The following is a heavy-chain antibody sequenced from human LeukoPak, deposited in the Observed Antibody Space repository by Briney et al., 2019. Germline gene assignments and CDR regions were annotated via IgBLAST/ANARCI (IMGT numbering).Heavy chain of an antibody. J-gene: IGHJ6*02. CDR1: GYSFTSYW. CDR3: ARHMVRGGGYYGMDV. D-gene: IGHD3-10*01. V-gene: IGHV5-51*01. CDR2: IYPGDSDT. Sequence: GESLKISCKGSGYSFTSYWIGWVRQMPGKGLEWMGIIYPGDSDTRYSPSFQGQVTISADKSISTAYLQWSSLKASDTAVYYCARHMVRGGGYYGMDVWGQGTTVTVSS.